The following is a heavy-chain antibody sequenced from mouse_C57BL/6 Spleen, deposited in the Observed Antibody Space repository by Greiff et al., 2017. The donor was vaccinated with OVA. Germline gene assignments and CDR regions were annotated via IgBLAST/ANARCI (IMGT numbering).Heavy chain of an antibody. CDR1: GFSLTSYG. Sequence: VQLQQSGPGLVQPSQSLSITCTVSGFSLTSYGVHWVRQSPGKGLEWLGVIWRGGSTDYNAAFMSRLSVNKDNSKSQVFFKMNSLQADDTAIYYCANLRRDWYFDVWGTGTTGTVSS. J-gene: IGHJ1*03. V-gene: IGHV2-5*01. D-gene: IGHD2-12*01. CDR3: ANLRRDWYFDV. CDR2: IWRGGST.